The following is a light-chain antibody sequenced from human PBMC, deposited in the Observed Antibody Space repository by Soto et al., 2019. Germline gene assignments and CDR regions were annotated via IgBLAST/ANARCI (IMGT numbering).Light chain of an antibody. CDR2: GAS. V-gene: IGKV3-20*01. Sequence: VLTKSPCTLSLSQGARATLSCRASQFVSSTYLAWYQQRPGQAPRLLIYGASSRATGIPDRFSGGGSETDFTLTISRLESEDSAVYYCQQYGISPFTFGGGTKVDIK. CDR3: QQYGISPFT. J-gene: IGKJ4*01. CDR1: QFVSSTY.